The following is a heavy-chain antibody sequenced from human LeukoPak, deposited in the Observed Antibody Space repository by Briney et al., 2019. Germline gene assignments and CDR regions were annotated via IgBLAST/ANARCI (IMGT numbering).Heavy chain of an antibody. Sequence: PGGSLRLSCAASGFTFSSYAMSWVRQAPGKGLEWVSAISGSGGGTYYADSVKGRFTISRDNSKNTLYLQMNSLRAEDTAVYYCAKDPYYDFWSGYYSGPSFDYWGQGTLVTVSS. CDR1: GFTFSSYA. CDR3: AKDPYYDFWSGYYSGPSFDY. J-gene: IGHJ4*02. V-gene: IGHV3-23*01. D-gene: IGHD3-3*01. CDR2: ISGSGGGT.